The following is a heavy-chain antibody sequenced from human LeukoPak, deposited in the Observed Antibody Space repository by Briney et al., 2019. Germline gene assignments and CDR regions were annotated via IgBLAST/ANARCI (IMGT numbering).Heavy chain of an antibody. CDR2: IYTSGST. CDR1: GGSISSGGYY. J-gene: IGHJ4*02. CDR3: ARERSGSYDEHFDY. V-gene: IGHV4-61*02. D-gene: IGHD3-10*01. Sequence: SETLSLTCTVSGGSISSGGYYWSWIRQPAGKGLEWIGRIYTSGSTDYNPSLKSRVTISFDTSKNQFSLRLSSVTAADTAVYYCARERSGSYDEHFDYWGQGTLVTVSS.